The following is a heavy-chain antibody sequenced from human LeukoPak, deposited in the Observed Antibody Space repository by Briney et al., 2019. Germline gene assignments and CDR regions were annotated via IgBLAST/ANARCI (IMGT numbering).Heavy chain of an antibody. CDR1: GGSISSGDYY. CDR2: IYYSGST. D-gene: IGHD4-17*01. Sequence: PSETLSLTCTVSGGSISSGDYYWSWTRQPPGKGLKWIGYIYYSGSTYYNPSLKSRVTISVDTSKNQFSLKLSSVTAADTAVYYCARYGVDDAFDIWGQGTMVTVSS. CDR3: ARYGVDDAFDI. V-gene: IGHV4-30-4*01. J-gene: IGHJ3*02.